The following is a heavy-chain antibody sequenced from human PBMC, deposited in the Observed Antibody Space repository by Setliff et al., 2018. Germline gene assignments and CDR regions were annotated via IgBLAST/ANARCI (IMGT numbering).Heavy chain of an antibody. V-gene: IGHV3-21*01. CDR1: GFTFSSYS. CDR3: ARDLSGSYRVHAFDI. D-gene: IGHD1-26*01. CDR2: ISSSSSYI. J-gene: IGHJ3*02. Sequence: GTLKISCAASGFTFSSYSMNWVRQAPGKGLEWVSSISSSSSYIYYADSVKGRFTISRDNAKNSLYLQMNSLRAEDTAVYYCARDLSGSYRVHAFDIWGQGTMVTVSS.